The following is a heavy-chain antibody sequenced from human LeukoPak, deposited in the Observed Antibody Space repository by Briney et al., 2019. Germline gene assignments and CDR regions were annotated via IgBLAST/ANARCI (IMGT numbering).Heavy chain of an antibody. CDR1: GGSLSSYY. Sequence: SETLSLTCAVSGGSLSSYYWSWIRQPVGKGLEWIGRIYTSGSTNYNPSLNSRVTMSLDTSKNQFSLKLSSVTAADTAVYYCARGGKGFGELLYWGQGTLVTVSS. CDR3: ARGGKGFGELLY. V-gene: IGHV4-4*07. J-gene: IGHJ4*02. CDR2: IYTSGST. D-gene: IGHD3-10*01.